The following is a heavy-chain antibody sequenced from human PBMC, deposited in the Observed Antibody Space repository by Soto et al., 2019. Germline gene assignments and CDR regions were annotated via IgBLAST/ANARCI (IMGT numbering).Heavy chain of an antibody. CDR1: GGSISSYY. D-gene: IGHD3-22*01. J-gene: IGHJ4*02. CDR3: ARTRFSATYYYDSSGYYSFDY. CDR2: IYYSGST. Sequence: SETLSLTCTVSGGSISSYYWSWIRQPPGKGLEWIGYIYYSGSTNYNPSLKSRVTISVDTSKNQFSLKLSSVTAADTAVYYCARTRFSATYYYDSSGYYSFDYWGQGTLVTVS. V-gene: IGHV4-59*01.